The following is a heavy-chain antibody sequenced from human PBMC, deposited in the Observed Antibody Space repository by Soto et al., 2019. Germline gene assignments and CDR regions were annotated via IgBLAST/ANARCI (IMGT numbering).Heavy chain of an antibody. D-gene: IGHD6-19*01. Sequence: VQLLESGGGLVQPGGSLRLSCAASGFSFSTYGMSWVRQAPGKGLEWVSGISGRGDSIYNADSVKGRFTISRDNSKSTVYLQMNKLRVEDTAVYYCAKGTRSSAWLLDYWGQGSMVTVSS. V-gene: IGHV3-23*01. J-gene: IGHJ4*02. CDR3: AKGTRSSAWLLDY. CDR2: ISGRGDSI. CDR1: GFSFSTYG.